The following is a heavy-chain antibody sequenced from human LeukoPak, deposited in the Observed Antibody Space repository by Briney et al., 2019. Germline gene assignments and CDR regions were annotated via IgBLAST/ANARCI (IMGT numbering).Heavy chain of an antibody. CDR2: IYYSGST. J-gene: IGHJ3*02. V-gene: IGHV4-39*01. D-gene: IGHD3-22*01. CDR1: GGSISSSSYY. Sequence: SETLSLTCTVSGGSISSSSYYWGWIRQPPGKGLEWIGIIYYSGSTYYNPSLKSRVTISVDTSKNHFSLKLSSVTAADTAVYYCARPKGGAMIVGDAFDIWGQGTMVTVSS. CDR3: ARPKGGAMIVGDAFDI.